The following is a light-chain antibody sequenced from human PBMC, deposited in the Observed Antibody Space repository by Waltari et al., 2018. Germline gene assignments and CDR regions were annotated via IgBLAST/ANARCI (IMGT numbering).Light chain of an antibody. CDR3: QQYYSTPPT. CDR2: WAS. V-gene: IGKV4-1*01. J-gene: IGKJ1*01. Sequence: DIVMTQSPDSLAVSLGERAPINCNSSQSVLYSSNNKNYLAWYQQKPGQPPKLLIYWASTRESGVPDRFSGSGSGTDFTLTISSLQAEDVAVYYCQQYYSTPPTFGKGTKVEIK. CDR1: QSVLYSSNNKNY.